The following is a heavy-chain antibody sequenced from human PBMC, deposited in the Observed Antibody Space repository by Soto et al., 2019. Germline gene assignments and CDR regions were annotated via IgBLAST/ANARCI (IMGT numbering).Heavy chain of an antibody. CDR2: IYYSAST. CDR3: ARDSRTPSGGMDV. CDR1: GGSISSGDYH. V-gene: IGHV4-30-4*01. J-gene: IGHJ6*02. Sequence: LSLTCTVAGGSISSGDYHWTWIRQFPGKGLEWIGAIYYSASTYYNPSLVSRLTISADTSKNKFSLKLTSVTAADTAVYYCARDSRTPSGGMDVWGQGTTVTVSS.